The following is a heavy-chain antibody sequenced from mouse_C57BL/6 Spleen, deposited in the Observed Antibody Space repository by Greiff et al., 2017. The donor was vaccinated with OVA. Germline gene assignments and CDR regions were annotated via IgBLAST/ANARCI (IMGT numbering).Heavy chain of an antibody. V-gene: IGHV1-63*01. CDR2: IYPGGGYT. CDR1: GYTFTNYW. Sequence: QVQLKQSGAELVRPGTSVKMSCKASGYTFTNYWIGWAKQRPGHGLEWIGDIYPGGGYTNYNEKFKGKATLTADKSSSTAYMQFSSLTSEDSAIYYCARKYDYDEGGFDYWGQGTTLTVSS. J-gene: IGHJ2*01. D-gene: IGHD2-4*01. CDR3: ARKYDYDEGGFDY.